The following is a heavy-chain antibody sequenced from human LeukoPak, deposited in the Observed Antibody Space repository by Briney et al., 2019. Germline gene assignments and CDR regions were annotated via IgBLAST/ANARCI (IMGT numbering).Heavy chain of an antibody. CDR3: ARNPPYDILTGYSDYYGMDV. V-gene: IGHV4-39*01. CDR2: IYYSGST. D-gene: IGHD3-9*01. CDR1: GGSISSSSYY. Sequence: SETLSLTCTVSGGSISSSSYYWGWIRQPPGKGLEWIGSIYYSGSTYYNPSLKSRVTISVDTSNNQFSLKLSSVTAADTAVYYCARNPPYDILTGYSDYYGMDVWGQGTTVTVSS. J-gene: IGHJ6*02.